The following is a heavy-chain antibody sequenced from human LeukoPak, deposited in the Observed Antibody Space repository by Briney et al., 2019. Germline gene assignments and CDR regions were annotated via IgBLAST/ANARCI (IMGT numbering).Heavy chain of an antibody. D-gene: IGHD1-26*01. CDR1: GFTFSGFA. J-gene: IGHJ6*01. CDR3: AKMKGHPLPKYYMDV. CDR2: ISGSGDNT. Sequence: GGSLRLSCAASGFTFSGFAMSLVRRTPGKGLEWVSGISGSGDNTLYADSVKGRFTITRDNSKNTLYLEMNSLRAEDTAIYYCAKMKGHPLPKYYMDVWGQGTTVTVSS. V-gene: IGHV3-23*01.